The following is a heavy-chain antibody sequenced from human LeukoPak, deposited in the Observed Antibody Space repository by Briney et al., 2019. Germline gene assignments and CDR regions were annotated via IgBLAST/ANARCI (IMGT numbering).Heavy chain of an antibody. J-gene: IGHJ5*02. CDR2: IKQDGSEK. D-gene: IGHD4-17*01. CDR1: GFTFSSYW. V-gene: IGHV3-7*03. CDR3: ARAQTTVTSRNWFDP. Sequence: GGSLRLSCAASGFTFSSYWMSWVRQAPGKGLEWVANIKQDGSEKYYVDSVKGRFTISRDNAKNSLYLQMNSLRAEDTAVYYCARAQTTVTSRNWFDPWGPGTLVTVSS.